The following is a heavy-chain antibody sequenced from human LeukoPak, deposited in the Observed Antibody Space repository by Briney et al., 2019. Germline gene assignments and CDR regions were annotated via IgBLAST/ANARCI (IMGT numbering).Heavy chain of an antibody. CDR2: IYTSGST. CDR3: ARPARNYYGSGSYNY. Sequence: SETLSLTCTVSGGSISSGSYYWSWIRQPAGKGLEWIGRIYTSGSTNYNPSLKSRVTISVDTSKNQFSLKLSSVTAADTAVYYCARPARNYYGSGSYNYWGQGTLVTVSS. CDR1: GGSISSGSYY. V-gene: IGHV4-61*02. J-gene: IGHJ4*02. D-gene: IGHD3-10*01.